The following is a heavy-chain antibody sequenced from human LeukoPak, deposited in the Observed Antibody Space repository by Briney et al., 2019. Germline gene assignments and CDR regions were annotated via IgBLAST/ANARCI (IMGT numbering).Heavy chain of an antibody. J-gene: IGHJ4*02. CDR3: ATDYLYDVRGWGY. V-gene: IGHV3-7*01. CDR1: GFTFSTYW. CDR2: INRDGSDE. D-gene: IGHD3-10*01. Sequence: GGSLRLSCAASGFTFSTYWMYWVRQAPGKGLEWLASINRDGSDEYYVESVKGRFTISRDNAKNSVWLQMSSLRVEDTAVYFCATDYLYDVRGWGYWGQGTLVTVSS.